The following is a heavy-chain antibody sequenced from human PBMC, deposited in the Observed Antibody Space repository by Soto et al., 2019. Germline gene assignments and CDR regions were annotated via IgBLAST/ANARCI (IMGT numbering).Heavy chain of an antibody. Sequence: QVQLVESGGGVVQPGRSLRLSCAASGFTFSSYAMHWVRQAPGKGLEWVAVISYDGSNKYYADSVKGRFTISRDNSKNTLYLQMNSLRAEDTAVYYCARDQCGGDCYPSINYYYYGMDVWGQGTTVTVSS. J-gene: IGHJ6*02. CDR2: ISYDGSNK. CDR1: GFTFSSYA. CDR3: ARDQCGGDCYPSINYYYYGMDV. D-gene: IGHD2-21*02. V-gene: IGHV3-30-3*01.